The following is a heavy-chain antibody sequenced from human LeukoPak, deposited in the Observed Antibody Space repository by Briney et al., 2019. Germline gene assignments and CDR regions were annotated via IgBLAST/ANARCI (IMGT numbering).Heavy chain of an antibody. CDR1: GFTFGDYA. CDR3: TTFKNYFDY. Sequence: GGSLRLSCTASGFTFGDYAMSWVRQAPGKGLEWVGFIRSKAYGGTTEYAASVKGRFTISRDDSKSIAYLQMNSLKTGDTAVYYCTTFKNYFDYWGREPLVTVPS. J-gene: IGHJ4*02. CDR2: IRSKAYGGTT. V-gene: IGHV3-49*04.